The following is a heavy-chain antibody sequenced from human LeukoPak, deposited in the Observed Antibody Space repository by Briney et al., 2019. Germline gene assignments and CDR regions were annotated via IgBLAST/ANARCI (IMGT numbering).Heavy chain of an antibody. CDR1: GYSIGSGYY. CDR2: IYHSGST. Sequence: PSETLSLTCAVSGYSIGSGYYWGWIRQPPGKGLEWIGSIYHSGSTYYNPSLKSRVTISVDTSKNQFSLKLSSVTAADTAVYYCARQSSEYNWFDPWGQGTLVTVSS. V-gene: IGHV4-38-2*01. CDR3: ARQSSEYNWFDP. D-gene: IGHD3-22*01. J-gene: IGHJ5*02.